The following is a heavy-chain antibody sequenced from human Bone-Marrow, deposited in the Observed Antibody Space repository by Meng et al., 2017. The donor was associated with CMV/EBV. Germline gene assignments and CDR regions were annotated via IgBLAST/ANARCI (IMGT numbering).Heavy chain of an antibody. CDR3: VKVGAVGDIVGVPAAPLDY. V-gene: IGHV3-20*04. J-gene: IGHJ4*02. Sequence: GGSLRLSCAASGFTFDDYGMSWVRQAPGKGLEWVSGINWNGGSTGYADSEKGRFTSSRDNAKNSLYLQMNSLRAGDTALYYCVKVGAVGDIVGVPAAPLDYWGQGTLVTVYS. CDR2: INWNGGST. CDR1: GFTFDDYG. D-gene: IGHD2-2*01.